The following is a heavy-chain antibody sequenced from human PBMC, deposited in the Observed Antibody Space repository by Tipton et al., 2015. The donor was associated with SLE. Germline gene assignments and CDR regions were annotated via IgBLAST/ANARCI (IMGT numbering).Heavy chain of an antibody. CDR2: ISAYNGNT. CDR1: GYTFTSYG. Sequence: QVQLVQSGAEVTEPGASVKVSCKASGYTFTSYGISWVRQAPGQGLEWMGWISAYNGNTNYAQKLQGRVTMTTDTSTSTAYMELRSLRSDDKAVYYCARPSGYTAMAPYSYYVDYWGQGTLVTVSS. J-gene: IGHJ4*02. V-gene: IGHV1-18*01. D-gene: IGHD5-18*01. CDR3: ARPSGYTAMAPYSYYVDY.